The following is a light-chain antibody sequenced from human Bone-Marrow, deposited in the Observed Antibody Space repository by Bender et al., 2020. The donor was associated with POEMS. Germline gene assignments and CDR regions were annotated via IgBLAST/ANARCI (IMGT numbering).Light chain of an antibody. CDR1: SSDVGGFDY. J-gene: IGLJ3*02. CDR3: ASYAATGRREWV. Sequence: QSALTQPASVSGSPGQSITISCTGTSSDVGGFDYVSWYQQHPGKAPKLLIYDVSNRPSGVSNRFSGSKSGNTASLTISGLQAEDEADYHCASYAATGRREWVFGGGTRLAVL. V-gene: IGLV2-14*01. CDR2: DVS.